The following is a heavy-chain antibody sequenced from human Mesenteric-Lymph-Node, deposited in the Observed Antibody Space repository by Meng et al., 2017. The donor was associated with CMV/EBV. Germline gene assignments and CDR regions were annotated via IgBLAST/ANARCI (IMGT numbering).Heavy chain of an antibody. D-gene: IGHD1-26*01. CDR1: GYTLNTYG. V-gene: IGHV1-18*01. J-gene: IGHJ4*02. Sequence: SGYTLNTYGISWVRQARGQGLEWMGWIRVYDGKTIYAQKFQGRVTMTTDTSTSSAYMELRSLKSDDTALYYCARDHPSYSASPHLYWGQGTLVTVSS. CDR2: IRVYDGKT. CDR3: ARDHPSYSASPHLY.